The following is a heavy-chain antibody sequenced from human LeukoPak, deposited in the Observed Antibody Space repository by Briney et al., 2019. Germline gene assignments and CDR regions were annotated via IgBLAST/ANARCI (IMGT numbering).Heavy chain of an antibody. CDR2: IFHSGNT. Sequence: PSETLSLTCTVSGYSISSDCYWGWIRQPPGKGLEWIGNIFHSGNTFYNPSLKSRVTISLDTSKNQFSLKLNSVTAADTAVYYCAVLYSSSWYFDYWGQGTLVTVSS. D-gene: IGHD6-13*01. CDR1: GYSISSDCY. CDR3: AVLYSSSWYFDY. V-gene: IGHV4-38-2*02. J-gene: IGHJ4*02.